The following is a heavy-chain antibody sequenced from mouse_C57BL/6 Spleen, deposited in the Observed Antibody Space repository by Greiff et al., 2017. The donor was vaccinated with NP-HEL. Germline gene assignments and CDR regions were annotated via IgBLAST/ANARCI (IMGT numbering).Heavy chain of an antibody. CDR2: ISSGSSTI. CDR1: GFTFSDYG. Sequence: EVKVVESGGGLVKPGGSLKLSCAASGFTFSDYGMHWVRQAPEKGLEWVAYISSGSSTIYYADTVKGRFTISRDNAKNTLFLQMTSLRSEDTAMYYCARGDGDFAYWGQGTLVTVSA. CDR3: ARGDGDFAY. V-gene: IGHV5-17*01. D-gene: IGHD3-3*01. J-gene: IGHJ3*01.